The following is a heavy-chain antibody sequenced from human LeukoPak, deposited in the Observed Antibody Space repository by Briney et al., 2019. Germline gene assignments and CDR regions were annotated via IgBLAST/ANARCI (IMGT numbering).Heavy chain of an antibody. CDR1: GFTFSTFA. D-gene: IGHD4-23*01. V-gene: IGHV3-23*01. CDR3: AKDRSVTPDHFDY. CDR2: IFPSGGEI. Sequence: GGSLRLSCAASGFTFSTFAMIWVRQPPGKGLEWVSSIFPSGGEIHYADSVRGRFTISRDNSKSTLSLQMNSLRAEDTAVHYCAKDRSVTPDHFDYWGQGTLVIVSS. J-gene: IGHJ4*02.